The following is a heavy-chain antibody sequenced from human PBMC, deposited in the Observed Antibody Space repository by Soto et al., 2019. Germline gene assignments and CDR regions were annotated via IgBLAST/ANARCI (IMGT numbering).Heavy chain of an antibody. J-gene: IGHJ3*02. Sequence: ASVKVSCKASGYTFMNYYMHWVRQVPGQGLEWMGIINPSGGTTTYAQRFQGRVTMTRDTSTTTVYMELSRLRSDDTAVYYCARVVGEIAVAGNAFDIWGQGTMVTV. D-gene: IGHD6-19*01. CDR1: GYTFMNYY. CDR3: ARVVGEIAVAGNAFDI. CDR2: INPSGGTT. V-gene: IGHV1-46*01.